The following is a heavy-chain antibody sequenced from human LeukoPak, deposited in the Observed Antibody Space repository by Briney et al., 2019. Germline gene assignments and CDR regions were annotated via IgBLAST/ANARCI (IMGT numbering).Heavy chain of an antibody. J-gene: IGHJ4*02. CDR3: GTGYCSSTSCYTMMDY. CDR2: IIPIFGTA. CDR1: GGTFSSYA. V-gene: IGHV1-69*13. D-gene: IGHD2-2*02. Sequence: SVKVSYKASGGTFSSYAISWVRQAPGQGLEWMGGIIPIFGTANYAQKFQGRVTITADESTSTAYMELSSLRSEDTAVYYCGTGYCSSTSCYTMMDYWGQGTLVTVSS.